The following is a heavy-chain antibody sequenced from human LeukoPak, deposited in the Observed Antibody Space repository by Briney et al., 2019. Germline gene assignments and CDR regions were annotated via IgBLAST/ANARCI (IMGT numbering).Heavy chain of an antibody. V-gene: IGHV4-38-2*01. D-gene: IGHD6-19*01. CDR3: ARGVAVAGGFDY. J-gene: IGHJ4*02. Sequence: SETLSLTCAVSGYSISSGYYWGWIRQPPGKGLEWIGSIYHSGSTYYNPSLKSRVTISVDTSKNQFSLKLSSVTAADTAVYYCARGVAVAGGFDYWGQGTLVTVSP. CDR1: GYSISSGYY. CDR2: IYHSGST.